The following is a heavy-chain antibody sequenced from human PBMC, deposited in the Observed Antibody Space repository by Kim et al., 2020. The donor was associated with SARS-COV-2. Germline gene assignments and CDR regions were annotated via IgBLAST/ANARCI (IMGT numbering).Heavy chain of an antibody. D-gene: IGHD5-18*01. J-gene: IGHJ6*02. V-gene: IGHV2-70*01. CDR2: IDWDDDK. CDR3: ARMTSGYSYGTVPSGMDV. Sequence: SGPTLVNPTQTLTLTCTFSGFSLSTSGMCVSWIRQPPGKALEWLALIDWDDDKYYSTSLKTRLTISKDTSKNQVVLTMTNMDPVDTATYYCARMTSGYSYGTVPSGMDVWGQGTTVTVSS. CDR1: GFSLSTSGMC.